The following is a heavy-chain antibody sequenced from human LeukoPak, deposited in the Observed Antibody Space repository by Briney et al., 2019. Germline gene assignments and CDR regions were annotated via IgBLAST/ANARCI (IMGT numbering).Heavy chain of an antibody. CDR1: GFTFSSYA. CDR3: ASYSGSSDPFNY. D-gene: IGHD1-26*01. V-gene: IGHV3-23*01. J-gene: IGHJ4*02. Sequence: GGALRLPCAASGFTFSSYAMSWVRQAAGKGLEWVSAISGSGGSTYYADSVKGRFTISRDNSKNTLYLQMNSLRAEDTAVYYCASYSGSSDPFNYWGQGTLVTVSS. CDR2: ISGSGGST.